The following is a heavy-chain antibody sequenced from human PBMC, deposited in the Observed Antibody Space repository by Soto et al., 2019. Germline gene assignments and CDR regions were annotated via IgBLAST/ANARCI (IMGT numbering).Heavy chain of an antibody. CDR2: ISYSGST. Sequence: PSETLSLTCTVSGASISTYYWSWIRQSPGKGLEWIGHISYSGSTNYNPSLESRVTVSLDTSKNQFSLKLNSVTAADTAVYYCARLLWFGDSSGYYYYFDYWGQGTPVTVSS. CDR3: ARLLWFGDSSGYYYYFDY. V-gene: IGHV4-59*08. CDR1: GASISTYY. D-gene: IGHD3-22*01. J-gene: IGHJ4*02.